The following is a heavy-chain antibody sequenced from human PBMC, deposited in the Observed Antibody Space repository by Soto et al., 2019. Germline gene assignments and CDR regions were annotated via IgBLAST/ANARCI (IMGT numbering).Heavy chain of an antibody. Sequence: GGSLRLSCAASGFTFSSYGMHWVRQALGKGLEWVAVISYDGSNKYYADSVKGRFTISRDNSKNTLYLQMNSLRAEDTAVYYCAKDGYCSSTSCHRRSYYYGMDVWGQGTTVTVSS. CDR3: AKDGYCSSTSCHRRSYYYGMDV. D-gene: IGHD2-2*01. CDR2: ISYDGSNK. J-gene: IGHJ6*02. V-gene: IGHV3-30*18. CDR1: GFTFSSYG.